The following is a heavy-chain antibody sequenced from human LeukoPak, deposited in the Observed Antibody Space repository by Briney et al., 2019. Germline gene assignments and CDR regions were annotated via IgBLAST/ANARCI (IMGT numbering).Heavy chain of an antibody. D-gene: IGHD6-13*01. Sequence: GGSLRLSCAASGFTFSSYWMTWVRQAPGKGLEWVANIKQDGGEKYYVDSVKGRLTISRDNAKNSLYLQMNSLRAEDTAVYYCARTLEQQLIPGYFDYWGQGTLVTVSS. J-gene: IGHJ4*02. CDR2: IKQDGGEK. CDR3: ARTLEQQLIPGYFDY. CDR1: GFTFSSYW. V-gene: IGHV3-7*01.